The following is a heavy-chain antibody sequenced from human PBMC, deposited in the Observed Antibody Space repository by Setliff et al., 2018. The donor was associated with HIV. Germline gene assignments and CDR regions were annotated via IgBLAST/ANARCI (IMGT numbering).Heavy chain of an antibody. D-gene: IGHD4-4*01. V-gene: IGHV1-24*01. CDR1: GYTFSDYY. CDR3: ATVTY. Sequence: ASVKVSCKASGYTFSDYYMHWVQQAPGKGLEWMGGSDQEDGEIIYARKFQGRVTMTEDTSTDTAYMELTGLRSEDTAMYYCATVTYWGQGTLVTVSS. CDR2: SDQEDGEI. J-gene: IGHJ4*02.